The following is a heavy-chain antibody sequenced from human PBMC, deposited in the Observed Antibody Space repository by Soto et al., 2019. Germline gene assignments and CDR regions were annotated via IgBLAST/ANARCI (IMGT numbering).Heavy chain of an antibody. J-gene: IGHJ4*02. Sequence: SETLSLTCTVSGGSISSSSYYWGWIRQPPGKGLEWIGSIYYSGSTYYNPSLKSRVTISVDTSKNQFSLKLSSVTAADTAVYYCARHMDTAMVGFDYWGQGTLVTVSS. V-gene: IGHV4-39*01. D-gene: IGHD5-18*01. CDR3: ARHMDTAMVGFDY. CDR1: GGSISSSSYY. CDR2: IYYSGST.